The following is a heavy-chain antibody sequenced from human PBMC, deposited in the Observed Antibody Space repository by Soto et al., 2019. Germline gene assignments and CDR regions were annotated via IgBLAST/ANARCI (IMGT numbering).Heavy chain of an antibody. CDR3: ARQPPGGDDSFDV. D-gene: IGHD3-16*01. Sequence: QVQLQESGPGLVKPLETLSLTCAVSGGSISNYYWSWIRQTPGKRLEWIGYFYYSGTTKYNPSLKSRGTISEDPSKNQFSLELTSVTAADTAVYYCARQPPGGDDSFDVWGQGTMVTVSS. V-gene: IGHV4-59*08. CDR1: GGSISNYY. CDR2: FYYSGTT. J-gene: IGHJ3*01.